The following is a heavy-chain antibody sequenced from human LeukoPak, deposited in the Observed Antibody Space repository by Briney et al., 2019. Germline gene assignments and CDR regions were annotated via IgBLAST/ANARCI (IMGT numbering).Heavy chain of an antibody. CDR3: ARLGTTVTTDY. CDR2: IYYRGST. CDR1: GGSISSSSYY. V-gene: IGHV4-39*01. J-gene: IGHJ4*02. D-gene: IGHD4-17*01. Sequence: PSETLSLTCTVSGGSISSSSYYWGWIRQPPGKGGEWIGSIYYRGSTYYNPSLKSRDTISVDTSKNQFSLKLSSVTAADTAVYYCARLGTTVTTDYWGQGTLVTVSS.